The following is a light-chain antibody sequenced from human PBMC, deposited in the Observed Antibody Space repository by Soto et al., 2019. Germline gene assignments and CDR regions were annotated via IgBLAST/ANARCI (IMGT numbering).Light chain of an antibody. CDR2: DAS. Sequence: DIQMTQSPSSLSASVGDRVTSTCLASQSISSWLAWYQQKPGKAPKVLIFDASSLESGVPSRFSGSGSGTEFTLTISSLQSDDFGTYYCQQYNAYSWTFGQGTKVDI. J-gene: IGKJ1*01. CDR1: QSISSW. CDR3: QQYNAYSWT. V-gene: IGKV1-5*01.